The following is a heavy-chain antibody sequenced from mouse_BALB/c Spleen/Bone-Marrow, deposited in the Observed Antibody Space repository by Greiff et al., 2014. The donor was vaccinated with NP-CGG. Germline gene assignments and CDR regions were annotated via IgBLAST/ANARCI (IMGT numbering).Heavy chain of an antibody. Sequence: GSELVRPGASVKLSCKASGYTFTSYWMHWVKQRPGQGLEWIENIYPGSGTAKYDEKFKNKTTLTVDTSSSTAYMQLSSLTSEDSAVYYCARFDGYDVGFAYWGQGTLVTVS. J-gene: IGHJ3*01. CDR1: GYTFTSYW. CDR2: IYPGSGTA. CDR3: ARFDGYDVGFAY. V-gene: IGHV1S22*01. D-gene: IGHD2-2*01.